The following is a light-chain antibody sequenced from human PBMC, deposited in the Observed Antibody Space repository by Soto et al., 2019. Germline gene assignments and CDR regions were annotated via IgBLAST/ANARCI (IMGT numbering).Light chain of an antibody. V-gene: IGLV2-14*01. J-gene: IGLJ3*02. CDR3: SSYTTSGTPV. CDR2: EVS. CDR1: SSDVGGYNY. Sequence: QSALTQPASVSGSPGQSITISCTGTSSDVGGYNYLSWYQQNPGKAPKVMIYEVSNRPSGVSNRFSGSKSGNTASLTISGLQAEDEPDYYCSSYTTSGTPVFGGGTKLTVL.